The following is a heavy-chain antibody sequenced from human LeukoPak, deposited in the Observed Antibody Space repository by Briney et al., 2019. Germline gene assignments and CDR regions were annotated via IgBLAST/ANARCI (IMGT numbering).Heavy chain of an antibody. J-gene: IGHJ6*03. CDR3: ARFPGGAEYRHYYYMDV. CDR2: IYYSETT. Sequence: SETLSLTCSVSGGSISNYFWSWLRQPPGKGLECLGFIYYSETTNYNPSFKSRVTISVDTSKNQFSLKLNSVTAADTAVYYCARFPGGAEYRHYYYMDVWGKGTTVTVSS. D-gene: IGHD1-14*01. CDR1: GGSISNYF. V-gene: IGHV4-59*01.